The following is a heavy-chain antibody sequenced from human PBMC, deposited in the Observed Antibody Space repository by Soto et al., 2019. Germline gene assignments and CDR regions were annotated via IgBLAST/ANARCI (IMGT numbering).Heavy chain of an antibody. Sequence: SETLSLTCTVSGGSISSYYWSWIRQPPGKGLEWIGYTYYSGSTNYNPSLKSRVTISVDTSKNQFSLKLSSVTAADTAVYYCARASGYYDSSGYPSFDYWGQGTLVTVSS. CDR3: ARASGYYDSSGYPSFDY. J-gene: IGHJ4*02. CDR1: GGSISSYY. V-gene: IGHV4-59*01. CDR2: TYYSGST. D-gene: IGHD3-22*01.